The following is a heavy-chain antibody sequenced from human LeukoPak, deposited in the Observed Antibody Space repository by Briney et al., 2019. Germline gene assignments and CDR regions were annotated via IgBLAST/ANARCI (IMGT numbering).Heavy chain of an antibody. CDR2: ITANSAGR. V-gene: IGHV3-23*01. Sequence: GGSLRLSCVASGFYYNNYGMNWVRQAPGKGLEWVAGITANSAGRYYADSVQGRFTISRDNSKNTLYLQMNSLRAEDTAVYYCAKAGRGGAITLVRGVKGDYYYMDVWGKGTTVTISS. J-gene: IGHJ6*03. CDR3: AKAGRGGAITLVRGVKGDYYYMDV. D-gene: IGHD3-10*01. CDR1: GFYYNNYG.